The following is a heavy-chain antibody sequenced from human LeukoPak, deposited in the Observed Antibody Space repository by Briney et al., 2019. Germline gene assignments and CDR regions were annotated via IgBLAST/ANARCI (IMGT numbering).Heavy chain of an antibody. J-gene: IGHJ4*02. CDR2: IYYSGST. CDR1: GGSISSSSYY. CDR3: ARLQGILITIFRGGGGRYYFDY. D-gene: IGHD3-3*01. V-gene: IGHV4-39*07. Sequence: SETLSLTCTVSGGSISSSSYYWGWIRQPPGKGLEWIGSIYYSGSTYYNPSLKSRVTISVDTSKNQFSLKLSSVTAADTAVYYCARLQGILITIFRGGGGRYYFDYWGQGTLVTVSS.